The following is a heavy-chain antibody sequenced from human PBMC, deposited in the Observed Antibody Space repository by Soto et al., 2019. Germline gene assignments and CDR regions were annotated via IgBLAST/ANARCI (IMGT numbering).Heavy chain of an antibody. V-gene: IGHV3-66*04. CDR3: ARQQYYYYYYMDV. CDR2: IYSGGST. D-gene: IGHD4-4*01. CDR1: GFTVGSNY. Sequence: PGGSLRLSCAASGFTVGSNYMSWVRQAPGKGLEWVSVIYSGGSTYYADSVKGRFTISRDNSKNTLYLQMNSLRAEDTAVYYCARQQYYYYYYMDVWGKGTTVTVSS. J-gene: IGHJ6*03.